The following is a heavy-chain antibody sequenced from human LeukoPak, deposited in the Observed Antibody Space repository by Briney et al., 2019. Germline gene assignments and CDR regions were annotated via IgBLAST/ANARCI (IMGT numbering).Heavy chain of an antibody. CDR3: AKSLYAGCDY. CDR1: GFSVSTYA. J-gene: IGHJ4*02. Sequence: GGSLRLSCAASGFSVSTYAMSWVRHAPGKGLEWVSGVNGNGGSTSYADSVKGRFTIFRDNSKNTVYLQMNSLRVEDTAVYYCAKSLYAGCDYWGQGTVLTVSS. D-gene: IGHD3-16*02. CDR2: VNGNGGST. V-gene: IGHV3-23*01.